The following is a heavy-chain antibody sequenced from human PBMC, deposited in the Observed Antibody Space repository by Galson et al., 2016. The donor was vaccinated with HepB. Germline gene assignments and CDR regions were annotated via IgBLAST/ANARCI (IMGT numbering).Heavy chain of an antibody. Sequence: ETLSLTCTVSGDSVGSGRYYWSWIRQPPGKGLEWIGYIYHSGSTHYNPSLKSRVTISVDTSKNQFSLKLKSVPAADTAVYYCASVWVGATTGLEYLDHWGQGTLVTVSS. CDR3: ASVWVGATTGLEYLDH. D-gene: IGHD1-26*01. J-gene: IGHJ4*02. V-gene: IGHV4-61*01. CDR2: IYHSGST. CDR1: GDSVGSGRYY.